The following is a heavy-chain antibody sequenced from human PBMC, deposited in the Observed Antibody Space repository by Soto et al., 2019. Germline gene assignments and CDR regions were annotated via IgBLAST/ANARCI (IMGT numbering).Heavy chain of an antibody. D-gene: IGHD3-22*01. Sequence: QITLKESGPTLVKPTQTLTLTCTFSGFSLTTSGAGVGWIRQPPGKALEWLALIYWDDDKRYSPSLKSRLTITKDTSKNQVVLTVTNLDPVDTATYYCARSGFYCHSTGYSLDNTFDIWGQGSMVTVSS. CDR2: IYWDDDK. CDR1: GFSLTTSGAG. V-gene: IGHV2-5*02. J-gene: IGHJ3*02. CDR3: ARSGFYCHSTGYSLDNTFDI.